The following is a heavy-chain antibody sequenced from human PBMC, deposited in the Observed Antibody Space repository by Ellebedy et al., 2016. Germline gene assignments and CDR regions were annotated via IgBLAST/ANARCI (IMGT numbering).Heavy chain of an antibody. Sequence: ASVKVSXXASGDIFLNYGISWVRQAPGQGLEWMGGSSNRNSAQKFQGRVTMTTDTSTTTAYMELRTLTFDDTAVYFCARHTPDGVGSPEGHYDVWGQGTLVTVSS. CDR2: SSNR. V-gene: IGHV1-18*01. CDR3: ARHTPDGVGSPEGHYDV. J-gene: IGHJ4*02. CDR1: GDIFLNYG. D-gene: IGHD3-3*01.